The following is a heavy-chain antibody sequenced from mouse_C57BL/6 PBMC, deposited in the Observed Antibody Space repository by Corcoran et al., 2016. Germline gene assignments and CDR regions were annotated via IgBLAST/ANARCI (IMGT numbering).Heavy chain of an antibody. J-gene: IGHJ4*01. CDR2: IYPGSGNT. Sequence: QVQLKQSGAELVRPGASVKLSCKASGYTFTDYYINWVKQRPGQGLEWIARIYPGSGNTYYNEKFKGKATLTAEKSSSTAYMQLSSLTSEDSAVYFCAVYQLGRGGYAMDYWGQGTSVTVSS. V-gene: IGHV1-76*01. D-gene: IGHD4-1*02. CDR3: AVYQLGRGGYAMDY. CDR1: GYTFTDYY.